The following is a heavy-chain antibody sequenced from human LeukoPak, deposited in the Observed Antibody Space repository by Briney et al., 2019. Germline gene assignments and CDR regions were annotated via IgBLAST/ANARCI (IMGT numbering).Heavy chain of an antibody. CDR2: ISGSGGST. V-gene: IGHV3-23*01. CDR1: GFTFSSYA. CDR3: AKDHLYSSSSYFDY. D-gene: IGHD6-6*01. Sequence: GSLRLSCAASGFTFSSYAMSWVRQAPGKGLEWVSAISGSGGSTYYADSVKGRFTISRGNSKNTLYLQMNSLRAEDTAVYYCAKDHLYSSSSYFDYWGQGTLVTVSS. J-gene: IGHJ4*02.